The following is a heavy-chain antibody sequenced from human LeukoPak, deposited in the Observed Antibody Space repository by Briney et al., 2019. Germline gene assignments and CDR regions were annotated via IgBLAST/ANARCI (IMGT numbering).Heavy chain of an antibody. CDR1: GGSISSGSYY. V-gene: IGHV4-61*02. Sequence: SQTLSLTCTVSGGSISSGSYYWSWIRQPAGKGLEWIGRIYTSGSTNYNPSLKSRVTISVDTSKNQFSLKLSSVTAADTAVYYCARWTSIKYYYDSSGHYLDDAFDIWGQGTMATVSS. D-gene: IGHD3-22*01. J-gene: IGHJ3*02. CDR3: ARWTSIKYYYDSSGHYLDDAFDI. CDR2: IYTSGST.